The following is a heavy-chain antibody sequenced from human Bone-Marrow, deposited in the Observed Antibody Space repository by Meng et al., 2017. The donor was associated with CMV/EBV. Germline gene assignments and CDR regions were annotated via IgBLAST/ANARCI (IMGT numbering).Heavy chain of an antibody. CDR2: IPYDGSNK. CDR3: AKSTGHA. D-gene: IGHD3-10*01. Sequence: GGSLRLSCAASGFTFSYYGMHWVRQAPGKGLEWVAFIPYDGSNKYYADSVKGRFTISRDNSKTTLYLQMNSLRAEDTAVYYCAKSTGHAWGQGTLVTVSS. CDR1: GFTFSYYG. J-gene: IGHJ4*02. V-gene: IGHV3-30*02.